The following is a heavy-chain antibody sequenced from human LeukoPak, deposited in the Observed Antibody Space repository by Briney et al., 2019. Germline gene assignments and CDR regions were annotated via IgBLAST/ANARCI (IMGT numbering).Heavy chain of an antibody. V-gene: IGHV4-39*07. J-gene: IGHJ3*02. D-gene: IGHD6-19*01. CDR1: GGSISSSSYY. CDR3: ARDIIAVAIYAFDI. CDR2: IYYSGSI. Sequence: SETLSLTCTVSGGSISSSSYYWAWIRQPPGKGLEWIGSIYYSGSIYYKSSLKSRVTISVDKSKNQFSLKLSSVTAADTAVYYCARDIIAVAIYAFDIWGQGTMVTVSS.